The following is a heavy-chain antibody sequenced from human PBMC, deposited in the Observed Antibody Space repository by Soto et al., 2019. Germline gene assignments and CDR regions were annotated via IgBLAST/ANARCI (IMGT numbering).Heavy chain of an antibody. CDR1: GYSFTSYG. D-gene: IGHD2-2*01. CDR3: ARERFVVPAVLADY. V-gene: IGHV1-18*01. Sequence: ASVKVSCKASGYSFTSYGIRWVRQAPGQRLEWMGWISAYNGNTNYAQKVQGRVTMTTDTSTSTAYMELRSLRSDDTAVYYCARERFVVPAVLADYWGQGTLVTVSS. CDR2: ISAYNGNT. J-gene: IGHJ4*02.